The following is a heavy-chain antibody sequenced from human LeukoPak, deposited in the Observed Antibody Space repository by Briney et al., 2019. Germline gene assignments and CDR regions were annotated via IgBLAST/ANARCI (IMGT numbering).Heavy chain of an antibody. CDR1: GFTFSNYE. V-gene: IGHV3-48*03. J-gene: IGHJ5*02. CDR3: ARGTVAPNWFDP. CDR2: ISSSGGTI. Sequence: GGSLRLSCAASGFTFSNYEMNWVRQAPGMGLEWVSYISSSGGTIYYADSVKGRFTISRDNAKDSLYLQMNSLRADDTAVYYCARGTVAPNWFDPWGQGTLVTVSS. D-gene: IGHD6-19*01.